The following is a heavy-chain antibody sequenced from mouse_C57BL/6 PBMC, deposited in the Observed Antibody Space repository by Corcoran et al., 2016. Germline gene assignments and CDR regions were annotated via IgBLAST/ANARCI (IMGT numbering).Heavy chain of an antibody. Sequence: QVQLKQSGAELVRPGASVKLSCKASGYTFTDYYINWVKQRPGQGLEWIARIYPGSGNTYYNEKLKGKATLTAEKSSSTAYMQLSSLTSEYSAVYFCARETAQAPYAMDYWGQGTSVTFSS. CDR3: ARETAQAPYAMDY. CDR1: GYTFTDYY. D-gene: IGHD3-2*02. CDR2: IYPGSGNT. J-gene: IGHJ4*01. V-gene: IGHV1-76*01.